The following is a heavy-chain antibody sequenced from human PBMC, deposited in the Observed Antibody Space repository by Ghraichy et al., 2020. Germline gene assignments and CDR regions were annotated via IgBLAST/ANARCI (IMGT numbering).Heavy chain of an antibody. Sequence: LSCTVSGYSISSGYYWSWIRQSPGKGLEWIGCIYHTGSTFYNPSLKSRVAISVDTSRNQFSLKLNSVTAADTAVYYCARQGSGWYVNWFDPWGQGTLVTVSS. V-gene: IGHV4-38-2*02. CDR1: GYSISSGYY. J-gene: IGHJ5*02. CDR3: ARQGSGWYVNWFDP. CDR2: IYHTGST. D-gene: IGHD6-19*01.